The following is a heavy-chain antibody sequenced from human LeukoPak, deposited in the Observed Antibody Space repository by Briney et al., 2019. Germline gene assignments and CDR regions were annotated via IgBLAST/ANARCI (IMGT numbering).Heavy chain of an antibody. CDR1: GGSFSGYY. CDR3: ASYSSSWYREDY. J-gene: IGHJ4*02. D-gene: IGHD6-13*01. V-gene: IGHV4-34*01. CDR2: INHSGST. Sequence: PSETLSLTCAVYGGSFSGYYWSWIRQPPGKGLEWIGEINHSGSTNYNPSLKSRVTISVDTSKSQFSLKLSSVTAADTAVYYCASYSSSWYREDYWGQGTLVTVSS.